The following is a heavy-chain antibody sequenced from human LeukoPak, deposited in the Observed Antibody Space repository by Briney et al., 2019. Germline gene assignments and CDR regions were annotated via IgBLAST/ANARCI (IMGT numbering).Heavy chain of an antibody. J-gene: IGHJ3*02. CDR3: ARPTTVVRESGDAFDI. CDR1: GGSISSSSYY. Sequence: PSETLSLTCTVSGGSISSSSYYWGWIRQPPGKGLEWIGSIHYSGSTYYNPSLKSRVTISVDTSKNQFSLKLSSVTAADTAVYYCARPTTVVRESGDAFDIWGQGTMVTVSS. D-gene: IGHD4-23*01. CDR2: IHYSGST. V-gene: IGHV4-39*01.